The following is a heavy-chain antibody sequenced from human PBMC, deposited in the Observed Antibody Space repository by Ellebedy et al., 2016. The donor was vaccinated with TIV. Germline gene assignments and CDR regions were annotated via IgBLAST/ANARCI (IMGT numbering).Heavy chain of an antibody. CDR3: ARDEQQLVPGGFYYYYGMDV. CDR2: INPNSGGT. CDR1: GYTFTGYY. Sequence: ASVKVSCXASGYTFTGYYMHWVRQAPGQGLEWMGWINPNSGGTNYAQKFQGRVTMTRDTSISTAYMELSRLRSDDTAVYYCARDEQQLVPGGFYYYYGMDVWGQGTTVTVSS. J-gene: IGHJ6*02. V-gene: IGHV1-2*02. D-gene: IGHD6-13*01.